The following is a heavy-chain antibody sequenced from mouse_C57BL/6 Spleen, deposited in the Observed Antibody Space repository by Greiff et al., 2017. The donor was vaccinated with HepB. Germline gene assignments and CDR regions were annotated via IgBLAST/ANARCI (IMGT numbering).Heavy chain of an antibody. D-gene: IGHD2-2*01. CDR2: IWSGGST. Sequence: QVQLKQSGPGLVQPSQSLSITCTVSGFSLTRYGLHWVRQSPGKGLEWLGVIWSGGSTDYNAAFISRLSISKDNSKSQVFFKMNSLQADDTAIYYCVGGYRWYFDVWGTGTTVTVSS. J-gene: IGHJ1*03. CDR3: VGGYRWYFDV. V-gene: IGHV2-2*01. CDR1: GFSLTRYG.